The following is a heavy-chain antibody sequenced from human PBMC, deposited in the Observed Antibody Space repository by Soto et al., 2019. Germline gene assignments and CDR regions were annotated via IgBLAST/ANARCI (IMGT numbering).Heavy chain of an antibody. J-gene: IGHJ3*02. Sequence: PGGSLRLSCAASGFTFSSYAMSWVRQAPGKGLEWVSAISGSGGSTYYADSVKGRFTISRDKSKNTLYLQMNSLRAEDTAVYYCAKDCSSDFYYDTASSFDIWGQGTMVT. CDR1: GFTFSSYA. V-gene: IGHV3-23*01. CDR2: ISGSGGST. D-gene: IGHD3-22*01. CDR3: AKDCSSDFYYDTASSFDI.